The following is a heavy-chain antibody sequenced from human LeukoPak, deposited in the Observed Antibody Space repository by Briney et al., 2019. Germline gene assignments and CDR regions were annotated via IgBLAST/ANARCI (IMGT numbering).Heavy chain of an antibody. CDR1: GYTFTGYY. V-gene: IGHV1-2*02. CDR3: ARGPCEAVAGRFRH. J-gene: IGHJ1*01. D-gene: IGHD6-19*01. CDR2: INPNSGGT. Sequence: GASVKVSCKASGYTFTGYYMHWVRQAPGQGLEWMGWINPNSGGTNYAQKFQGRVTMTRDTSISTAYMELSRLRSDDTAVYYCARGPCEAVAGRFRHWGQGTLVTVSS.